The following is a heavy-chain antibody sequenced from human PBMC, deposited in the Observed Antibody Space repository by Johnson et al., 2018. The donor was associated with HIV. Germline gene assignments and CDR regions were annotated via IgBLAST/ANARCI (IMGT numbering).Heavy chain of an antibody. CDR2: ISSSGSTI. D-gene: IGHD6-13*01. Sequence: QMLLVESGGGLVKPGGSLRLSCAASGFTFSDYYMSWIRQAPGKGLEWVSYISSSGSTIYYADSVKGRFTISRDNSKNTLYLQMNSLGAEETAVYYCAKDERAAAGTRGLDAFDLWGKGTMVTVSS. V-gene: IGHV3-11*04. CDR1: GFTFSDYY. CDR3: AKDERAAAGTRGLDAFDL. J-gene: IGHJ3*01.